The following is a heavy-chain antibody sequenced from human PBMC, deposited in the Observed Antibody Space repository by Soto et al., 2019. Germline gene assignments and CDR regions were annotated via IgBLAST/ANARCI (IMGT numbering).Heavy chain of an antibody. CDR1: GYTLTELS. Sequence: GASVKVSCKVSGYTLTELSMHWVRQAPGKGLEWMGGFDPEDGETIYAQKFQGRVTMTEDTSTDTAYMELSSLRSEDTAVYYCATVPICSGGSCYGLWGQGTLVTVSS. J-gene: IGHJ4*02. CDR2: FDPEDGET. V-gene: IGHV1-24*01. CDR3: ATVPICSGGSCYGL. D-gene: IGHD2-15*01.